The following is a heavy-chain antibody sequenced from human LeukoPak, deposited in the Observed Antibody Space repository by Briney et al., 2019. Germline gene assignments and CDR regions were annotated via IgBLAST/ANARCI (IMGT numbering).Heavy chain of an antibody. J-gene: IGHJ4*02. CDR3: ASVGRIRATTGADY. D-gene: IGHD1-26*01. CDR1: GYTFTSYD. CDR2: MNPNSGNT. V-gene: IGHV1-8*01. Sequence: ASVKVSCKASGYTFTSYDINWVRQATGQGLEWMGWMNPNSGNTGYAQKFQGRVTMTRNTSISTAYMELSSLRSEDTAVYYCASVGRIRATTGADYWGQGTLVTVSS.